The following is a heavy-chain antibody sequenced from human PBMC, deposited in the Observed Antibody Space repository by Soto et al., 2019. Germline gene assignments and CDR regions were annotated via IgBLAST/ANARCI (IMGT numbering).Heavy chain of an antibody. J-gene: IGHJ6*02. Sequence: SVKVSCKASGGTFSSYAISWVRQAPGQGLEWMGGIIPIFGTANYAQKFQGRVTITADESTSTAYMELSSLRSEDTAVYYCARGGALRLRLGELSLSYYYGMDVWGQGTTVTV. D-gene: IGHD3-16*02. V-gene: IGHV1-69*13. CDR1: GGTFSSYA. CDR2: IIPIFGTA. CDR3: ARGGALRLRLGELSLSYYYGMDV.